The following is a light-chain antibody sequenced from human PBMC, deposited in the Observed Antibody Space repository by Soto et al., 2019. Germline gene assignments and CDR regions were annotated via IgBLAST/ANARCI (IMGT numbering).Light chain of an antibody. CDR1: HSVNNN. J-gene: IGKJ1*01. Sequence: EIVMTQSPATLSVFPGERATLSCRASHSVNNNLACYQQKPGQAPRLLIYGASTRATGIPARFSGSGSGTEFTLTISSQQTEDFAVYYCQQYDYWWTFGQGAKVEIK. CDR3: QQYDYWWT. V-gene: IGKV3-15*01. CDR2: GAS.